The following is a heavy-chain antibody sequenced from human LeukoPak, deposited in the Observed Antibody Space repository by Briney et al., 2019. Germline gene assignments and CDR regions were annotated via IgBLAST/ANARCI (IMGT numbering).Heavy chain of an antibody. Sequence: GGSLRLSCAASGFTFSNYAMSWVRQAPGKGLEWVSGISGSGGSTYYADSVKGRFTISRDNAKNSLYLQMNSLRAEDTALYYCARGSYYYDSSGSYYFDYWGQGTLVTVSS. CDR2: ISGSGGST. CDR1: GFTFSNYA. V-gene: IGHV3-23*01. J-gene: IGHJ4*02. D-gene: IGHD3-22*01. CDR3: ARGSYYYDSSGSYYFDY.